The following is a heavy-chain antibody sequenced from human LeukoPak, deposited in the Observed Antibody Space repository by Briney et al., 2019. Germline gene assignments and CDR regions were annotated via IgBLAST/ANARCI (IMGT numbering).Heavy chain of an antibody. Sequence: ATVKISCKTSGYTFTDYYTHWVQQAPGRGLEWMGRVDPEDGKTIYAEKFQGRVTITADTSTSTAYMELSSLRSEDTAVYYCATIPLRKSLSYFDYWGQGTLVTVSS. CDR2: VDPEDGKT. V-gene: IGHV1-69-2*01. CDR3: ATIPLRKSLSYFDY. CDR1: GYTFTDYY. J-gene: IGHJ4*02. D-gene: IGHD2-2*02.